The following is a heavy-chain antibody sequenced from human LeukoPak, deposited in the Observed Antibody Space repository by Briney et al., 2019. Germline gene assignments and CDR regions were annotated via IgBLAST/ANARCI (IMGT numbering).Heavy chain of an antibody. V-gene: IGHV3-21*01. CDR1: GFTFSSYS. CDR2: ISSSSSYI. J-gene: IGHJ4*02. Sequence: GGSLRLSCAASGFTFSSYSMNWVRQAPGKGLEWASSISSSSSYIYYADSVKGRFTISRDNAKNSLYLQMNSLRAKGTAVYYCARDRAAAGSSYFDYWGQGTLVTVSS. CDR3: ARDRAAAGSSYFDY. D-gene: IGHD6-13*01.